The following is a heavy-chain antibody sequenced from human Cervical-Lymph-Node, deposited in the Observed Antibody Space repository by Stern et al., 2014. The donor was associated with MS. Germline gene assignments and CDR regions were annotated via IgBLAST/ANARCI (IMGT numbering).Heavy chain of an antibody. V-gene: IGHV1-69*01. CDR1: GGTFSMST. CDR3: AVDQGGIAVY. Sequence: VKLEESGAEVKKPGSSVKVSCKASGGTFSMSTISWVRQAPGQGLEWMGGIIPMFGTSNYAQKFQGRVTTLAADSTNTADLELTRLTSEDTAVYFCAVDQGGIAVYWGQGPLVTVSS. D-gene: IGHD6-19*01. J-gene: IGHJ4*02. CDR2: IIPMFGTS.